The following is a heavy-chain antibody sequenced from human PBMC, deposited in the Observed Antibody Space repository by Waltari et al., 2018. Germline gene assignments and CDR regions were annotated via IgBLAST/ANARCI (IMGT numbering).Heavy chain of an antibody. CDR3: ARVGATDLPYFYGMDV. CDR1: GITFGAYW. J-gene: IGHJ6*02. V-gene: IGHV3-7*01. Sequence: EMQLLESGGDLVQPGGSLRLSCGASGITFGAYWMTWVRQAPGKGLEWVAKIKQDGSEKNYMDSVKGRFTISRDNAKKSLYLEMNNLRVEDTAVYYCARVGATDLPYFYGMDVWGQGTTVTVSS. CDR2: IKQDGSEK. D-gene: IGHD1-26*01.